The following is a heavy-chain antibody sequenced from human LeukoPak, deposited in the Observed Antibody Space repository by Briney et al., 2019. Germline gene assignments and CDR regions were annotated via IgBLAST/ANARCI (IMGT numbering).Heavy chain of an antibody. Sequence: PGGSLRLSCAASGFTVSSTYMSWARQAPGRGLEWVSVIYSGGSTYHADSVKGRFTISRDNSKNTLYLQMNSLRAEDTAVYYCASGNVWGSYRYTDYFDYWGQGTLVTVSS. CDR3: ASGNVWGSYRYTDYFDY. CDR1: GFTVSSTY. CDR2: IYSGGST. V-gene: IGHV3-53*01. D-gene: IGHD3-16*02. J-gene: IGHJ4*02.